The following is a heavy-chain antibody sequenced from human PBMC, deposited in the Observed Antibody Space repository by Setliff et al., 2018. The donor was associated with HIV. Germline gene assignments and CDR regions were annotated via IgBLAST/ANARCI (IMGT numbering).Heavy chain of an antibody. D-gene: IGHD5-12*01. CDR3: ARGKTWLRFLDY. CDR1: GYTFSNYA. Sequence: ASVKVSCKASGYTFSNYAMHWVRQAPGQRPEWMGWINADNGNTKYSQKFQGRVTITRDTSASTAYMELSSLRSEDTAVYYCARGKTWLRFLDYWGQGTLVTVSS. V-gene: IGHV1-3*01. J-gene: IGHJ4*02. CDR2: INADNGNT.